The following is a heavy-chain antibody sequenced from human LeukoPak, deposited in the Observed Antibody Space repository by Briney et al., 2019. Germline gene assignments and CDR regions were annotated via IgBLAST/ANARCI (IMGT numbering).Heavy chain of an antibody. V-gene: IGHV1-2*02. J-gene: IGHJ4*02. D-gene: IGHD2-2*01. CDR3: ARPLGGSSTSCYWY. CDR1: GYTFTGYY. CDR2: IIPNSGAT. Sequence: ASVKVSCKASGYTFTGYYMHWVRQAPGQGLEWMGWIIPNSGATNYAQNLQGRVTMSRDTSISTAYMELSRLRSDDTAVYYCARPLGGSSTSCYWYWGQGTLVTVSS.